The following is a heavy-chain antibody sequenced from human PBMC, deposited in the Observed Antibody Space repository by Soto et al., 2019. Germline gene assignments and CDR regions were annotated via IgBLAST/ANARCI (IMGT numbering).Heavy chain of an antibody. CDR3: ARLVRDYGEYGAFDF. D-gene: IGHD4-17*01. Sequence: QVQLQESGPGLVKTSETLSLTCAVSGDSISSNDWSWIRQPPGKGLEWIGYIYYSGRAKYNPYLKSRLTISVDTSDNPFYLRMSSVTAADTAVYYCARLVRDYGEYGAFDFWGQGTLVTVSS. CDR1: GDSISSND. V-gene: IGHV4-59*01. J-gene: IGHJ4*02. CDR2: IYYSGRA.